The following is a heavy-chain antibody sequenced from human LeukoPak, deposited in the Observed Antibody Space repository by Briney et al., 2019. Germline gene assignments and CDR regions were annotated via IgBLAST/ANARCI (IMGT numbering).Heavy chain of an antibody. J-gene: IGHJ4*02. CDR2: IIPIFGTA. Sequence: SVKVPCKASGGTFSSYAISWVRQAPGQGLEWVGGIIPIFGTANYAQKFQGRVTITADESTSTAYMELSSLRSEDTAVYYCARGAVYDSSGYYYVYWGQGTRVTVSS. CDR3: ARGAVYDSSGYYYVY. CDR1: GGTFSSYA. D-gene: IGHD3-22*01. V-gene: IGHV1-69*13.